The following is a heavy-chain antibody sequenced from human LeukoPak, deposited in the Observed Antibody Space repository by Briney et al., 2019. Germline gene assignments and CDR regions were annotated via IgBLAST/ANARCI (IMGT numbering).Heavy chain of an antibody. D-gene: IGHD1-26*01. CDR1: GFTFNIYA. CDR2: ISGSGGGT. V-gene: IGHV3-23*01. CDR3: AKDLGRYRNNYFDY. Sequence: GGSLRLSCAASGFTFNIYAMSWVRQAPEKGLEWVATISGSGGGTYYADSVKGRFTISRDDSKNTLYLQMNSLRAEDTGVYYCAKDLGRYRNNYFDYWGQGTLVTVSS. J-gene: IGHJ4*02.